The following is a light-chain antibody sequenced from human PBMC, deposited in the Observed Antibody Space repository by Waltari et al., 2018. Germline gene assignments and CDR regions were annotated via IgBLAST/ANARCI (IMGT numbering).Light chain of an antibody. J-gene: IGLJ2*01. V-gene: IGLV3-21*04. CDR3: QVWDTSADHLVV. Sequence: SYVLTQPPSVSVAPGKTASIPCWGNNLAAKSVNWYQQKTGQAPILLIYFDSDRPSGITDRFSGSNSGHTATLTISRVEAGDEAAYYCQVWDTSADHLVVFGGGTNLTVV. CDR2: FDS. CDR1: NLAAKS.